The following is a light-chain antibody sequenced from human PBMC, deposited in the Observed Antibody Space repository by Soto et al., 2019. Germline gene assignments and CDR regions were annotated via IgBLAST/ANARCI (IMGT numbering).Light chain of an antibody. CDR2: GAS. CDR3: QEYNNFPRT. J-gene: IGKJ1*01. CDR1: QSVSSN. Sequence: EIVMTQSPATLSVSPGERATLSCRASQSVSSNLAWYQQKPGQAPRLLIYGASTRATGIPARFSGSGSGTEFTLTISSLQSEYFAVYYCQEYNNFPRTFGQGPRLDIK. V-gene: IGKV3-15*01.